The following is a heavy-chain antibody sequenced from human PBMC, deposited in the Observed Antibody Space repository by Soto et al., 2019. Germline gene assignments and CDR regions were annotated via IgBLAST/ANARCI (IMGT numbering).Heavy chain of an antibody. J-gene: IGHJ1*01. D-gene: IGHD3-3*01. CDR3: VRVDVCSSLEH. V-gene: IGHV1-69*01. Sequence: QVQLVQSGAEVKKPGSSVKVSCKASGGTFSSYAISWVRQAPGQGLEWMGGIIPIFGTANYAQKFQGRVTITADEAPSTAYMELRSVRSEETAVYYCVRVDVCSSLEHWGPGTLVTVSS. CDR1: GGTFSSYA. CDR2: IIPIFGTA.